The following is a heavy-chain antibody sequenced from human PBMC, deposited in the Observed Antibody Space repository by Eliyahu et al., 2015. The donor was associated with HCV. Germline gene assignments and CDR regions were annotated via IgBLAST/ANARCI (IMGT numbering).Heavy chain of an antibody. V-gene: IGHV5-51*03. CDR2: TXPGHSYX. CDR3: ARRLTTQIIDAFDI. J-gene: IGHJ3*02. Sequence: EVQLVQSGAEVKKPGDSLTISCKTSGYSXTSTHIGWVRQXPGKGLEWIGLTXPGHSYXTYHPSFRGEVTISADNSITTAYLHWSRLKASDTAVYYCARRLTTQIIDAFDIWGHGTLVTVSS. D-gene: IGHD1-1*01. CDR1: GYSXTSTH.